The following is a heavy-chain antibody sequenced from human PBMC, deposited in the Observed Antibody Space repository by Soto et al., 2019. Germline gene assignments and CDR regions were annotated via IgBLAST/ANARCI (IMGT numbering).Heavy chain of an antibody. CDR1: GDSVSSNSAA. Sequence: SQTLSLTCAISGDSVSSNSAACDWIRQSPSRGLEWLGRTYYRSKWNNDYAVSVKSRITINPDTSKNQFSLQLNSVTPEDTAVYYCARDNRVGSSAFDYWGQGTLVTVSS. CDR2: TYYRSKWNN. V-gene: IGHV6-1*01. CDR3: ARDNRVGSSAFDY. J-gene: IGHJ4*02. D-gene: IGHD6-6*01.